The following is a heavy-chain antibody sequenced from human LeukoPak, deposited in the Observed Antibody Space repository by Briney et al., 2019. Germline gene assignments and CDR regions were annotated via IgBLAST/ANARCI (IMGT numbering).Heavy chain of an antibody. CDR1: GYTFTSYG. D-gene: IGHD2-2*01. CDR2: ISAYNGNT. CDR3: ARGDCSSTSCYGGLDY. J-gene: IGHJ4*02. V-gene: IGHV1-18*03. Sequence: ASVKVSCKASGYTFTSYGISWVRQAPGQGLERMGWISAYNGNTNYAQKLQGRVTMTTDTSTSTAYMELRSLRSDDMAVYYCARGDCSSTSCYGGLDYWGQGTLVTVSS.